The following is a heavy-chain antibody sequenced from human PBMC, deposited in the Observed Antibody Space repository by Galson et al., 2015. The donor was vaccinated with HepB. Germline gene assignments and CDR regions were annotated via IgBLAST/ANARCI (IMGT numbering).Heavy chain of an antibody. D-gene: IGHD3-3*01. CDR3: AGPLRFLVPHDY. Sequence: SLRLSCATSGFTFTTYWMAWVRQAPGKGLEWVANINQDGSEKFYVGSVNGRFTISRDNAKNSMYLQMNSLRVEDTAVYYCAGPLRFLVPHDYWGQGTLVTVSS. CDR1: GFTFTTYW. J-gene: IGHJ4*02. CDR2: INQDGSEK. V-gene: IGHV3-7*03.